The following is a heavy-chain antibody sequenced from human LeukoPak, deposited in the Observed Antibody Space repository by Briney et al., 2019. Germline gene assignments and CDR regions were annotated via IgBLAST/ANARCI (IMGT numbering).Heavy chain of an antibody. CDR2: LNPSGGSS. D-gene: IGHD3-22*01. CDR1: GYTVTSYY. CDR3: ARSYYDSSGYYYLGDFDY. V-gene: IGHV1-46*01. Sequence: ASVKVSCKASGYTVTSYYMHWVRQAPGQGLEWMGILNPSGGSSSCAQKFQGRATLTRATSTSTAYMELSSLRSEDTAVYYCARSYYDSSGYYYLGDFDYWGQGTLVTVSS. J-gene: IGHJ4*02.